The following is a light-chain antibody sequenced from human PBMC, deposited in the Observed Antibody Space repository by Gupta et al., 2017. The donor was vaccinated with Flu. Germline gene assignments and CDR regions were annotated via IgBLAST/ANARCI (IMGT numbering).Light chain of an antibody. CDR3: HQSSSLLT. Sequence: EIVLTQSPNFQSVTPKEKVTNTCRASQSIGSSLHWYQQKPDQSPKPLIKYASQSISGVPSRFSGSGACKDFTLTINSPEDEDAATYYCHQSSSLLTFGQGTKVEIK. CDR1: QSIGSS. J-gene: IGKJ1*01. V-gene: IGKV6-21*02. CDR2: YAS.